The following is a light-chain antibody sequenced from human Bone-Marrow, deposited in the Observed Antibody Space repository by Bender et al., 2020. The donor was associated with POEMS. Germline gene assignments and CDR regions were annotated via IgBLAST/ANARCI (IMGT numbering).Light chain of an antibody. CDR2: EVT. V-gene: IGLV2-23*02. CDR1: STDVGNYNL. CDR3: SSYAGSTIYWV. Sequence: QSALTQPASVSWSPGQSITISCTGTSTDVGNYNLVSWYQQRPGRAPKLIIYEVTQRPSGVSDRFSGSRSGNTATLTISGLQTEDEADYFCSSYAGSTIYWVFGGGTKLTVL. J-gene: IGLJ3*02.